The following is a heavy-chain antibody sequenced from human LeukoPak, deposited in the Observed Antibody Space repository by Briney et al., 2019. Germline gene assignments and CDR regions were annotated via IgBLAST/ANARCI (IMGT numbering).Heavy chain of an antibody. J-gene: IGHJ3*02. CDR2: ISSSSSYI. V-gene: IGHV3-21*01. CDR1: GFTFSSYN. CDR3: ARDARYGAFDI. Sequence: GGSLRLSCAASGFTFSSYNMNWVRQAPGKGLEWVSSISSSSSYIYYADSVKGRFTISRDNAKNSLYLQMNSLRAEDTAVYYCARDARYGAFDIWGQGTMVTVSS. D-gene: IGHD2-15*01.